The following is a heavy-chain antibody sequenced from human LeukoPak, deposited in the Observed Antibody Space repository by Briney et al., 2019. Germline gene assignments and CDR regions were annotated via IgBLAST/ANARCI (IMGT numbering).Heavy chain of an antibody. D-gene: IGHD5-18*01. CDR2: INHSGST. CDR1: GGSFSGYY. CDR3: ARGSGYNYGFPDY. Sequence: SETLSLTCAVYGGSFSGYYWSWIRQPPGKGLEWIGEINHSGSTNYNPSLKSRVTISVDTSKNQFSLKLSSVTAEDTAVYYCARGSGYNYGFPDYWGQGTLVTVSS. V-gene: IGHV4-34*01. J-gene: IGHJ4*02.